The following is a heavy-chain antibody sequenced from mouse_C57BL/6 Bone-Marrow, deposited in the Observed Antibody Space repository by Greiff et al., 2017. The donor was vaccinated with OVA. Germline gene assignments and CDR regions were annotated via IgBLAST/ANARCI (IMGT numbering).Heavy chain of an antibody. CDR2: IRSKSNNYAT. CDR1: GFSFNTYA. V-gene: IGHV10-1*01. CDR3: GREGNAGYFDY. J-gene: IGHJ2*01. D-gene: IGHD4-1*01. Sequence: EVKLMESGGGLVQPKGSLKLSCAASGFSFNTYAMNWVRQAPGKGLEWVARIRSKSNNYATYYADSVKDRFTISRDDSESMLYQQMKNLKTEYTAWYYCGREGNAGYFDYWGKGTTLTVSS.